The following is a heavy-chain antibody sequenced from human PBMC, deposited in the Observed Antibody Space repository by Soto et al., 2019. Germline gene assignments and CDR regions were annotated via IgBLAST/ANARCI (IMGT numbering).Heavy chain of an antibody. D-gene: IGHD2-15*01. Sequence: GGSLRLSCAISGFSVSSNYLSWVRQAPGKGLEWVSVHYSGGSTYYADSVQGRFTISRDNAKSTLFLQMNSLRDEDTAVYYCAREFCSGGNCYTYYFDPWGQGIPVTVSS. CDR2: HYSGGST. CDR1: GFSVSSNY. CDR3: AREFCSGGNCYTYYFDP. J-gene: IGHJ5*02. V-gene: IGHV3-53*01.